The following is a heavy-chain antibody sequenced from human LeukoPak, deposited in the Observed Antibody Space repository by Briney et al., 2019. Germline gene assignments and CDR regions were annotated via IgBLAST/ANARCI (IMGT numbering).Heavy chain of an antibody. CDR3: ARGGGVTYYDSTGYLWYFDY. J-gene: IGHJ4*02. D-gene: IGHD3-22*01. Sequence: SVTLSLTCTVSGRPLKRHYWLWIRQPPGKALVWIEYIYCSGCTKFNTSLKGRVTISVDTSKNQFSLKLSSVTAADTAVYYCARGGGVTYYDSTGYLWYFDYWGQGTLVTVSS. CDR1: GRPLKRHY. V-gene: IGHV4-59*11. CDR2: IYCSGCT.